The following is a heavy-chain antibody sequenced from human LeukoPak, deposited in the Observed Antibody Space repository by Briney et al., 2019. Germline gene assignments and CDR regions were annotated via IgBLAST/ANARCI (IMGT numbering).Heavy chain of an antibody. V-gene: IGHV3-7*01. CDR2: IKQDGSER. Sequence: PGRSLRLSCAASGFIFSNYWMSWVRQAPGKGLEWVANIKQDGSERYYVDSVKGRFTISRDNAKNSLYLQMNSLRAEDTAIYYCASPFGSEGYWGQGTLVTVSS. J-gene: IGHJ4*02. CDR3: ASPFGSEGY. D-gene: IGHD3-16*01. CDR1: GFIFSNYW.